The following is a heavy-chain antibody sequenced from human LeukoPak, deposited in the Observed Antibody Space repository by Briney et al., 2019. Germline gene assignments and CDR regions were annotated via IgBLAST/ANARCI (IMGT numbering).Heavy chain of an antibody. CDR3: ARSSSWYLIYFDY. CDR2: ISGSGGST. J-gene: IGHJ4*02. V-gene: IGHV3-23*01. CDR1: GFTFSSYA. Sequence: PGGSLRLSCAASGFTFSSYAMSWVRQAPGKGLEWVSAISGSGGSTYYADSVKGRFTISRDNSKNTLYLQMNSLRAEDTAVYYCARSSSWYLIYFDYWGQGTLVTVSS. D-gene: IGHD6-13*01.